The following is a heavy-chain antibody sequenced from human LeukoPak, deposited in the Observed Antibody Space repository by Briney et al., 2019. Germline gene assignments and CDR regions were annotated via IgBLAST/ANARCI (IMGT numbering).Heavy chain of an antibody. CDR1: GFSFSTYN. CDR3: AKEPIVGATHFDY. D-gene: IGHD1-26*01. J-gene: IGHJ4*02. Sequence: GGSLRLSCATSGFSFSTYNMNWVRQAPGKGLEWVAVISYDGSNKYYADSVKGRFTISRDNSKNTLYLQMNSLRAEDTAVYYCAKEPIVGATHFDYWGQGTLVTVSS. V-gene: IGHV3-30*18. CDR2: ISYDGSNK.